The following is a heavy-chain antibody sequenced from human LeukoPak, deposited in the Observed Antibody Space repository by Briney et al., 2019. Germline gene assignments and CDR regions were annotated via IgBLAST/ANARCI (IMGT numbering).Heavy chain of an antibody. CDR2: INHSGST. V-gene: IGHV4-34*01. J-gene: IGHJ4*02. CDR1: GGSFSGYY. Sequence: PSETLSLTCAVYGGSFSGYYWSWIRQPPGKGLEWLGEINHSGSTNYNPSPKSRVTISVDTSKNQFSLKLSSVTAADTAVYYCARLGYCSSTSCFDYWGQGTLVTVSS. D-gene: IGHD2-2*01. CDR3: ARLGYCSSTSCFDY.